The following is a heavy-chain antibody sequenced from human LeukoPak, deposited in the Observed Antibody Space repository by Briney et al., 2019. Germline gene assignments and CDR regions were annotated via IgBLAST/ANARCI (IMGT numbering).Heavy chain of an antibody. V-gene: IGHV3-64*01. D-gene: IGHD2-8*02. CDR1: GFTFSNYA. J-gene: IGHJ4*02. CDR2: ITDNGAIT. Sequence: GGSLRLSCAASGFTFSNYAMHWVRQAPGKGLEYVSAITDNGAITYYANSVKGRFTISRDNSQNTMFLQMGRRGVEGMAVYYWGRDDPRRYWLLDYWGQGTLVTVSS. CDR3: GRDDPRRYWLLDY.